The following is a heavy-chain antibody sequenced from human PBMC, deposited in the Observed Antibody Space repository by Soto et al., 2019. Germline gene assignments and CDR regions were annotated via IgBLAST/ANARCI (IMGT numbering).Heavy chain of an antibody. Sequence: SAEVACKASGGPFSSYGISWVGQGPGRRLEWMGGIIPIFGTANYAQKFQGRVTITADESTSTAYMELSSLRSEDTAVYYCARALLRYFDWSHPLYYSYGMDVWGQGTTVTVSS. J-gene: IGHJ6*02. CDR2: IIPIFGTA. CDR1: GGPFSSYG. CDR3: ARALLRYFDWSHPLYYSYGMDV. D-gene: IGHD3-9*01. V-gene: IGHV1-69*01.